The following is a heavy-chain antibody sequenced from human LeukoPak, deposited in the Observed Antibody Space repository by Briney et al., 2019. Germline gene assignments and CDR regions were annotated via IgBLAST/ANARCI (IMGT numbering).Heavy chain of an antibody. J-gene: IGHJ3*02. CDR2: INHSGST. V-gene: IGHV4-34*01. Sequence: PSETLSLTCAVYGGSFSGYYWSWIRQPPGKGLEWIGEINHSGSTNYNPSLKSRVTISVDTSKDQFSLKLSSVTAADTAVYYCARGKGVAASLNRAFDIWGQGTVVTVSS. D-gene: IGHD2-15*01. CDR3: ARGKGVAASLNRAFDI. CDR1: GGSFSGYY.